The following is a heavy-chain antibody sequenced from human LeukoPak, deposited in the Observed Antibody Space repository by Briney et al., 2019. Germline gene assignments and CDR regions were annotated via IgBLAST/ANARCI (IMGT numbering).Heavy chain of an antibody. V-gene: IGHV1-69*05. CDR1: GYTFTSYY. D-gene: IGHD3-9*01. Sequence: SVKVSCKASGYTFTSYYMHWVRQAPGQGLEWMGGIIPIFGTANYAQKFQGRVTITTDESTSTAYMELSSLRSEDTAVYYCARGVRYFDWLSYYYYYYMDVWGKGTTVTVSS. CDR3: ARGVRYFDWLSYYYYYYMDV. J-gene: IGHJ6*03. CDR2: IIPIFGTA.